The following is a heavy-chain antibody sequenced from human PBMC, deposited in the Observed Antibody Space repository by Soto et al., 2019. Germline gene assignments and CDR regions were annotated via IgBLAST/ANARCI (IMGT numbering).Heavy chain of an antibody. CDR2: MNPNSGNT. Sequence: ASVKVSCKASGYTFTSYDINWVRQATGQGLEWMGWMNPNSGNTGYAQKFQGRVTMTRNTSISTAYMELSSLRSEDTAVYYCARASYYDILTGRYYYYYGMDVWGQGTTVTVS. J-gene: IGHJ6*02. D-gene: IGHD3-9*01. CDR3: ARASYYDILTGRYYYYYGMDV. V-gene: IGHV1-8*01. CDR1: GYTFTSYD.